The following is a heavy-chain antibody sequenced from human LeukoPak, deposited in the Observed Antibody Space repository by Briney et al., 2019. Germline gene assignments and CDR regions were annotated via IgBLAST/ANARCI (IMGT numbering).Heavy chain of an antibody. J-gene: IGHJ4*02. Sequence: SETLSLTCIVSGAAMTSHHWNWIRQTPGKRLEWIGYIYHRANTNFITSYSSSLRSRGSMSVEMYKHHFSLSLTSVTAADTAIYYCSGGRSSRYSDYWGQGALVTVFS. CDR1: GAAMTSHH. V-gene: IGHV4-59*11. CDR2: IYHRANT. D-gene: IGHD3-9*01. CDR3: SGGRSSRYSDY.